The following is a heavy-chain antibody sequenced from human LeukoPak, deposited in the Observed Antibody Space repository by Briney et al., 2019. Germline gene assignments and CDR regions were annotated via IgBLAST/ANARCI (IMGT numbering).Heavy chain of an antibody. CDR1: GFTFSHHG. J-gene: IGHJ4*02. CDR2: VGPSGART. V-gene: IGHV3-23*01. D-gene: IGHD3-10*01. Sequence: PGGSLRLSCAAPGFTFSHHGMNWVRQAPGKGLEWVSGVGPSGARTYYADSVKGRFTVSRDNSKNMVFLQMNSLRAEDTAVYYCAREGESYPDLDYWGQGTLVTVSS. CDR3: AREGESYPDLDY.